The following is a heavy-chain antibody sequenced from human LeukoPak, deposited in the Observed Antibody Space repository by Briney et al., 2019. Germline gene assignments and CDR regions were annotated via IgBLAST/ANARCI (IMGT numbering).Heavy chain of an antibody. CDR1: GFTFSSYA. CDR3: AKVLYGSGSYSLRGYFDY. Sequence: GRSLRLSCAASGFTFSSYAMHWVRQAPGKGLEWVSAISGSGGSTYYADSVKGRFTISRDNSKNTLYLQMNSLRTEDTAVYYCAKVLYGSGSYSLRGYFDYWGQGTLVTVSS. CDR2: ISGSGGST. D-gene: IGHD3-10*01. V-gene: IGHV3-23*01. J-gene: IGHJ4*02.